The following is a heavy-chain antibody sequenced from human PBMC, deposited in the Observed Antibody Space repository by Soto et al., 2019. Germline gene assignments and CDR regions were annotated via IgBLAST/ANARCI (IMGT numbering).Heavy chain of an antibody. Sequence: GGSLRLSCAASGFTFSSYGMHWVRQAPGKGLEWVAVIWYDGSNKYYADSVKGRFTISRDNSKNTLYLQMNSLRAEDTAVYYCATEIAAAGTVESDYWGQGTLVTVSS. CDR3: ATEIAAAGTVESDY. V-gene: IGHV3-33*01. D-gene: IGHD6-13*01. CDR2: IWYDGSNK. CDR1: GFTFSSYG. J-gene: IGHJ4*02.